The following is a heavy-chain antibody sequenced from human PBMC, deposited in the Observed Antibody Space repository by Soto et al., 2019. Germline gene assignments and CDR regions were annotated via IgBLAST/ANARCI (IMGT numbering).Heavy chain of an antibody. Sequence: EVQVLESGGGLVQPGGSLRLSCAASGFTFRSYAMSLVRQAPGKGLEWVSAISGSGGSTYYADSVKGRFTISRDNSKNTLYLQMNSLRAEDTAVYYCAKDQEGYSGSYYGYWGQGTLVTVSS. D-gene: IGHD1-26*01. CDR3: AKDQEGYSGSYYGY. V-gene: IGHV3-23*01. CDR2: ISGSGGST. CDR1: GFTFRSYA. J-gene: IGHJ4*02.